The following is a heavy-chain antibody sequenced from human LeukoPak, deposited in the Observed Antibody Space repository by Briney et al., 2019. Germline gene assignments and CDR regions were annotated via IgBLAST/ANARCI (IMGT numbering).Heavy chain of an antibody. CDR2: ISGSGGST. J-gene: IGHJ6*03. D-gene: IGHD6-6*01. CDR3: ARPSSSSYYYYMDV. CDR1: GFTFSSYA. Sequence: GGSLRLSCAASGFTFSSYAMSWVRQAPGKGLEWVSAISGSGGSTYYADSVKGRFTISRDNAKNTLYLQMNSLRAEDTAVYYCARPSSSSYYYYMDVWGKGTTVTVSS. V-gene: IGHV3-23*01.